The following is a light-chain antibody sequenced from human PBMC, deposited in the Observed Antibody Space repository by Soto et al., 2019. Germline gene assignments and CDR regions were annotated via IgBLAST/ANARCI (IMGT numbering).Light chain of an antibody. CDR2: WAS. J-gene: IGKJ4*01. V-gene: IGKV4-1*01. CDR3: QQYYTTPLT. Sequence: DIVMTQSPDSLAVSLGERATIYCKSSQSVLYSSNHKNYLAWYQHKSGQPPKLLIYWASTRESGVPDRFSGSGSGTDFTLTISSLQAEDVVVYYCQQYYTTPLTFGGGTTVEIK. CDR1: QSVLYSSNHKNY.